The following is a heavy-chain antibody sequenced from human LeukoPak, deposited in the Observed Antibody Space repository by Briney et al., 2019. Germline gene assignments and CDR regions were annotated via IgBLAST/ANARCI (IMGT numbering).Heavy chain of an antibody. CDR1: GFTFSGYA. Sequence: GGSLRLSCAAFGFTFSGYAMSWVRQAPGKGLEWLSGISRSGDNTYYAASVKGRFTISRDNPKNTLYLQMSSLRAEDTAVYHCANVYYDIFSARFDYWGQGILVTVSS. CDR3: ANVYYDIFSARFDY. D-gene: IGHD3-9*01. J-gene: IGHJ4*02. CDR2: ISRSGDNT. V-gene: IGHV3-23*01.